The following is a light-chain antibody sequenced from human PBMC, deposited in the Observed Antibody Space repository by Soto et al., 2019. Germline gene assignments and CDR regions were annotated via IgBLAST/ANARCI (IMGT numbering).Light chain of an antibody. Sequence: QSALTQPASLSGSPGQSVTISCSGTTSDFVNYNYVSWYQHHPGKAPQLILYEVSNRPSGVSSRFSGSKSGNTASLTISGLQAEDEAYYYCSSYIVSTDVVFGGGTKVTVL. J-gene: IGLJ2*01. CDR3: SSYIVSTDVV. CDR1: TSDFVNYNY. V-gene: IGLV2-14*01. CDR2: EVS.